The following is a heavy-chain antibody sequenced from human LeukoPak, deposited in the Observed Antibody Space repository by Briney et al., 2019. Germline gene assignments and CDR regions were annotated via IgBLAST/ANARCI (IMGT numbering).Heavy chain of an antibody. CDR1: GFTFSSYA. J-gene: IGHJ4*02. Sequence: GGSLRLSCAASGFTFSSYAMNWVRQASGKGLEWVSCITDSGRKTYYADSVKGRFSISRDNSKNTVYLQMSDLRAEDTAVYYCAKITKATTPNYWGQGTLVTVSS. D-gene: IGHD3-10*01. CDR2: ITDSGRKT. V-gene: IGHV3-23*01. CDR3: AKITKATTPNY.